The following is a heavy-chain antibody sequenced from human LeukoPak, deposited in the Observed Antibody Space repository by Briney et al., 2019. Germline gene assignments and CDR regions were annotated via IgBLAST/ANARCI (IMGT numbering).Heavy chain of an antibody. CDR2: IYTSGST. V-gene: IGHV4-61*02. Sequence: SQPLSLTCTVSGGSISSGSYYWSWIRQPAGKGLEWIGRIYTSGSTNYNPSLKSRVTISVDTSKNQFSLKLSSVTAADTAVYYCAGRKGNYFRFWGQGTLVAVSS. CDR3: AGRKGNYFRF. CDR1: GGSISSGSYY. D-gene: IGHD3-10*01. J-gene: IGHJ4*02.